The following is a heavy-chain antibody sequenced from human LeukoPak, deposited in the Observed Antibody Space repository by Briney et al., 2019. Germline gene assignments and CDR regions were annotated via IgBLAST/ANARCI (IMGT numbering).Heavy chain of an antibody. V-gene: IGHV3-21*01. D-gene: IGHD2-21*02. CDR1: GFTFSSYA. CDR2: ISSSSNYM. Sequence: GGSLRLSCAASGFTFSSYAMNWVRQAPGKGLEWVSSISSSSNYMYYADSVKGRFTISRDNAKNSLYLQMNSLRAEDTAVYYCARGLGCGGDCCHDYWGQGTLVTVSS. CDR3: ARGLGCGGDCCHDY. J-gene: IGHJ4*02.